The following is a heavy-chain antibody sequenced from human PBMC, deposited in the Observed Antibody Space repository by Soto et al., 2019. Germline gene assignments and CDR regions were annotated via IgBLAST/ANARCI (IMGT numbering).Heavy chain of an antibody. J-gene: IGHJ4*02. V-gene: IGHV3-53*01. Sequence: PGGSLRLSCAASGFTVSSNYMSWVRQAPGKGLEWVSVIYSGGSTYYADSVKGRFTISRDNSKNTLYLQMNSLRAEDTAVYYCARFRLGGSGYQVVWGQGTLVTVSS. CDR1: GFTVSSNY. CDR2: IYSGGST. CDR3: ARFRLGGSGYQVV. D-gene: IGHD3-22*01.